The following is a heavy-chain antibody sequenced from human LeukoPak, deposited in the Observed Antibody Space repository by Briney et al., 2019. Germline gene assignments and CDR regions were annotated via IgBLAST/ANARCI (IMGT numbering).Heavy chain of an antibody. J-gene: IGHJ4*02. D-gene: IGHD6-19*01. CDR3: ASPKDIAVAGLGDC. CDR2: ISGSGGST. Sequence: GGSLRLSCAASGFTFSSYAMSWVRQAPGKGLEWVSAISGSGGSTYYADSVKGRFTISRDNSKNTLYLQMNSLRAEDTAVYYCASPKDIAVAGLGDCWGQGTLVTVSS. CDR1: GFTFSSYA. V-gene: IGHV3-23*01.